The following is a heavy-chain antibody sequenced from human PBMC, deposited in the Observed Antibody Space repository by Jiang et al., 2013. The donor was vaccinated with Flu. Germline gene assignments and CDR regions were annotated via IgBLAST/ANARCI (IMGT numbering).Heavy chain of an antibody. CDR3: ARHLYHCRDGSCYSDWYCDL. CDR1: GGSISSYY. V-gene: IGHV4-59*08. D-gene: IGHD2-15*01. CDR2: ISNSGRT. Sequence: GPGLVKPSETLSLTCTVSGGSISSYYWSWIRQPPGKGLEWIGYISNSGRTKYNPSLKSRVTVSLDTSKNQFSLNLTSVTAADTAVYYCARHLYHCRDGSCYSDWYCDLWGRGTLVTVSS. J-gene: IGHJ2*01.